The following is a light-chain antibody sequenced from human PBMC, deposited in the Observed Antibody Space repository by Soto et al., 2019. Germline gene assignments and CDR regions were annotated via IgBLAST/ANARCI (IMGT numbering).Light chain of an antibody. V-gene: IGKV3-11*01. J-gene: IGKJ4*01. CDR2: DAS. CDR3: QQRSNWPYT. Sequence: EIVLTQSPATLSLSPGNRATLSCRASESVSRYLAWYQQKPGQAPRLLIYDASNRATGIPARFSGSGSGTDFTLTITSLEPEDFAVYYCQQRSNWPYTFGGGTKVDIK. CDR1: ESVSRY.